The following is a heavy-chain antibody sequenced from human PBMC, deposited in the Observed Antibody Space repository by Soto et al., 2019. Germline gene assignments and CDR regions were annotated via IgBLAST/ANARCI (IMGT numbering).Heavy chain of an antibody. D-gene: IGHD1-1*01. Sequence: QITLKESGPPLVKPTQTLTLTCTFSGVSLSTSGVGVGWIRQPPGKALEWLALIYWDDDKRYSPSLKSRLTIPQDPSKNQVVLTMTNMDPVDTAPYYCAHSLWQLTYFDYWGQGTLVTVSS. CDR3: AHSLWQLTYFDY. J-gene: IGHJ4*02. V-gene: IGHV2-5*02. CDR1: GVSLSTSGVG. CDR2: IYWDDDK.